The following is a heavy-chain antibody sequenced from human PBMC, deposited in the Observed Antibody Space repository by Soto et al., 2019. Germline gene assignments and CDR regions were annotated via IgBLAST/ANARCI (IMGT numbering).Heavy chain of an antibody. V-gene: IGHV3-30*18. Sequence: PGGSLRLSCAASGFTFSSYGMHWVRQAPGKGLEWVAVISYDGSNKYYADSVKGRFTISRDNSKNTLYLQMNSLRAEDTAVYYCAKDRAFYYFDYWGQGTLVTVSS. CDR3: AKDRAFYYFDY. D-gene: IGHD3-3*02. J-gene: IGHJ4*02. CDR2: ISYDGSNK. CDR1: GFTFSSYG.